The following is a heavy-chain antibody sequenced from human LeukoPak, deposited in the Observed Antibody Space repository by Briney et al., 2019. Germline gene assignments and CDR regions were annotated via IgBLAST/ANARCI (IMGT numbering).Heavy chain of an antibody. CDR1: GGTFGSYA. Sequence: ASVKVSCKASGGTFGSYAISWVRQAPGQGLEWMGGIIPIFGTANYAQKFQGRVTITADESTSTAYMELSSLRSEDTAVYYCARDEICSSTSCSKGFDPWGQGTLVTVSS. V-gene: IGHV1-69*13. CDR2: IIPIFGTA. CDR3: ARDEICSSTSCSKGFDP. D-gene: IGHD2-2*01. J-gene: IGHJ5*02.